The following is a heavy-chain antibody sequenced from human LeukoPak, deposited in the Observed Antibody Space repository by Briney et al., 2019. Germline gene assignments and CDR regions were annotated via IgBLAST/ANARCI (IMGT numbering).Heavy chain of an antibody. CDR3: AREGYGDYGNWFDP. Sequence: ASVKVSCKASGYTFTSYYMHWVRQAPGQGLEWMGIINPNGGSTTYAQKFQGRVTMTRDTSTSTAYMELSSLRSEGTAVYYCAREGYGDYGNWFDPWGQGTLVTVSS. CDR1: GYTFTSYY. D-gene: IGHD4-17*01. CDR2: INPNGGST. J-gene: IGHJ5*02. V-gene: IGHV1-46*01.